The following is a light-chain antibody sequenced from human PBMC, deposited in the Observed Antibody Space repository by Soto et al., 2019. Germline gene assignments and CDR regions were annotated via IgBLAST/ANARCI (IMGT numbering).Light chain of an antibody. CDR3: QQYDNVPYT. CDR1: QDISNY. J-gene: IGKJ2*01. Sequence: DIQMTQSPSSLSASVGDRVTITCQASQDISNYLNWYQHKPGKAPKLLIYDASNLETGVPSRFSGSGSRTDFTFTISSLQPEDIATYYCQQYDNVPYTFGQGTKLEI. CDR2: DAS. V-gene: IGKV1-33*01.